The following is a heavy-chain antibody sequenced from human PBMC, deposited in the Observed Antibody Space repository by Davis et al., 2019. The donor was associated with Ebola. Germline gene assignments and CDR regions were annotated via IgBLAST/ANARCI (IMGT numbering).Heavy chain of an antibody. CDR3: ARALRYFDWLLYEEGYFQY. D-gene: IGHD3-9*01. V-gene: IGHV4-59*12. J-gene: IGHJ1*01. Sequence: MPSETLSLTCTVSGGSFSNYYWSWIRQSPAKGLEWIGYIYYSGSTYYNPSLKSRVTISVDTSKNQFSLKLSSVTAADTAVYYCARALRYFDWLLYEEGYFQYWGQGTLVTVSP. CDR1: GGSFSNYY. CDR2: IYYSGST.